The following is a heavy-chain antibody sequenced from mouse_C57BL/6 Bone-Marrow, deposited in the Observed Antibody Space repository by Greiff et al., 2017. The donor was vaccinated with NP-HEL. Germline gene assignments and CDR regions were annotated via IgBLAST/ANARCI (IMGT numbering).Heavy chain of an antibody. J-gene: IGHJ4*01. CDR3: ARWYDYDGGYAMDY. CDR1: GYAFSSSW. Sequence: VQGVESGPELVKPGASVKISCKASGYAFSSSWMNWVKQRPGKGLEWIGRIYPGDGDTNYNGKFKGKATLTADKSSSTAYMQLSSLTSEDSAVYFCARWYDYDGGYAMDYWGQGTSVTVSS. CDR2: IYPGDGDT. D-gene: IGHD2-4*01. V-gene: IGHV1-82*01.